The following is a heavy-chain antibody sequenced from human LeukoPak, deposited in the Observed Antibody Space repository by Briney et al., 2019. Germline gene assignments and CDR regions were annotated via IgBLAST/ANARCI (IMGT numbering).Heavy chain of an antibody. CDR3: ARGLNVRITIFGVVTNAFDI. CDR2: ISSSSTYI. D-gene: IGHD3-3*01. J-gene: IGHJ3*02. V-gene: IGHV3-21*01. Sequence: PGGSLRLSCAASGFTFSSYSMNWVRQAPGKGLEWVSSISSSSTYIYYADSGKGRFTISRDNAKNSLYLQMNSLRAEDTAVYYCARGLNVRITIFGVVTNAFDIWGQGTMVTVSS. CDR1: GFTFSSYS.